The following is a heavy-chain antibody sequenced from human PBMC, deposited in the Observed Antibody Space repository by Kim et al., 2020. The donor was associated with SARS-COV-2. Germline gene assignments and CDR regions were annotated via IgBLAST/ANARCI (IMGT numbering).Heavy chain of an antibody. CDR1: GGSISSGDYY. CDR2: IYYSGST. Sequence: SETLSLTCTVSGGSISSGDYYWSWIRQPPGKGLEWFGYIYYSGSTYYNPSLKSRVTISVDTSKNQFSLKLSSVTAADTAVYYCAGFGQSVVAAAMYFAYWGQGTLVTVSS. J-gene: IGHJ4*02. V-gene: IGHV4-30-4*01. D-gene: IGHD2-2*01. CDR3: AGFGQSVVAAAMYFAY.